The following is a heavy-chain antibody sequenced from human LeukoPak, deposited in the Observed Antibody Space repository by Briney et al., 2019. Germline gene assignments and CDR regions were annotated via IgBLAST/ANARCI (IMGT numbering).Heavy chain of an antibody. CDR1: GFTFDDYG. Sequence: GGSLRLSCAASGFTFDDYGMSWVRQAPGKGLEWVSGINWNGGSTGYADSVKDRFTISRDNAKNSLYLQMNSLRAEDTALYYCARDPSPYSSGWYVGYIWGQGTLVTVSS. V-gene: IGHV3-20*04. J-gene: IGHJ4*02. D-gene: IGHD6-19*01. CDR3: ARDPSPYSSGWYVGYI. CDR2: INWNGGST.